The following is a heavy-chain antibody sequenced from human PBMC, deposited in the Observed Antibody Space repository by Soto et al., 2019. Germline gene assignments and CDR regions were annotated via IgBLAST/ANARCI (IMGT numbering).Heavy chain of an antibody. CDR2: IYNDGTYS. D-gene: IGHD3-10*01. CDR3: TRGTSPISTGTGAY. J-gene: IGHJ4*02. Sequence: GVLRLSCAASGFIFKMYWMHWVRQSPGKGLVWISRIYNDGTYSDYADSVRGRFTISRDNVNDTLYLQMNNLRAEDSGLYYCTRGTSPISTGTGAYWGQGTQVTVSS. V-gene: IGHV3-74*01. CDR1: GFIFKMYW.